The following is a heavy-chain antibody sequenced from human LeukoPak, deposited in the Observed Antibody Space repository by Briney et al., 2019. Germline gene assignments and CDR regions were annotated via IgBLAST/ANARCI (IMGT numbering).Heavy chain of an antibody. Sequence: ASVKVSCKASGGTFSSYAISWVRQAPGQGLEWMGGIIPIFGTANYAQKFQGRVTMTTDTSTSTGYMELRSLRSDDTAVYYCARVHSYCSSTSCLDYWGQGTLVTVSS. CDR2: IIPIFGTA. CDR1: GGTFSSYA. V-gene: IGHV1-69*05. D-gene: IGHD2-2*01. CDR3: ARVHSYCSSTSCLDY. J-gene: IGHJ4*02.